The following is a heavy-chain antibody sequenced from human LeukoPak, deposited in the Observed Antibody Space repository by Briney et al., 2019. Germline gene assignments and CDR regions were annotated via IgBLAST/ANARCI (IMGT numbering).Heavy chain of an antibody. V-gene: IGHV3-23*01. CDR3: VKDLLTVTRPLDY. Sequence: GGSLRLSSAASGFPFTSYAMSWVRQAPGKGLEWVSAISGSGGSTYYADSVKGRFTISRDDSKNTLYLQMNSLRAEDTAVYYCVKDLLTVTRPLDYWGQGTLVTVSS. CDR1: GFPFTSYA. D-gene: IGHD4-17*01. CDR2: ISGSGGST. J-gene: IGHJ4*02.